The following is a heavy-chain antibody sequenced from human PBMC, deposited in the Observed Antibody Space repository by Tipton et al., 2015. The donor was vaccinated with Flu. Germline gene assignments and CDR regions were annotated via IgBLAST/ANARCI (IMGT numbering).Heavy chain of an antibody. J-gene: IGHJ1*01. D-gene: IGHD6-13*01. CDR2: IYSSGST. V-gene: IGHV4-4*07. Sequence: TLSLTCTVSGGSINSYYWSWIRQSAGKGLEWIGRIYSSGSTNYNPSLKSRVTMSVDTSKNQFSLKLSSMTAADTAVYYCARGSSWYLHFQHWGQGTLVTVSS. CDR3: ARGSSWYLHFQH. CDR1: GGSINSYY.